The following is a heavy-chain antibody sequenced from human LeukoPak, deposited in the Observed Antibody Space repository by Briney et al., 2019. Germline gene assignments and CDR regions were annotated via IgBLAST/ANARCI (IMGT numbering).Heavy chain of an antibody. J-gene: IGHJ4*02. Sequence: SETLSLTCTVPGGSISNYYWSWIRQPPGKGLGWIAYIYYDGSTNYNPSLRSRVTISVDMPKNQFSLKLNSVTAADTAVYYCARSHGSGSYYNLNDYWGQGTLVTVSS. D-gene: IGHD3-10*01. CDR3: ARSHGSGSYYNLNDY. V-gene: IGHV4-59*01. CDR2: IYYDGST. CDR1: GGSISNYY.